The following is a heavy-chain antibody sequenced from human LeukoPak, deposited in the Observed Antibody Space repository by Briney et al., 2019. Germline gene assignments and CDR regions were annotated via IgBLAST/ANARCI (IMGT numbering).Heavy chain of an antibody. V-gene: IGHV4-59*01. D-gene: IGHD6-13*01. CDR2: IYYSGST. CDR3: ARAPTTYSSSWDYYGMDV. CDR1: GGSISSYY. Sequence: SETLSLTCTVSGGSISSYYWSWIRQPPGKGLEWIGYIYYSGSTNYNPSLKSRVTISVDTSKNQFPLKLSSVTAADTAVYYCARAPTTYSSSWDYYGMDVWGQGTTVTVSS. J-gene: IGHJ6*02.